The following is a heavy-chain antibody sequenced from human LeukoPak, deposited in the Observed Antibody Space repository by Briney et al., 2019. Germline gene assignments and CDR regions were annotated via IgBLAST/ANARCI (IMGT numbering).Heavy chain of an antibody. CDR1: GFPFIGYW. J-gene: IGHJ4*02. V-gene: IGHV3-7*01. Sequence: GSLLLSCAASGFPFIGYWINWVRRAPGKGLEWVANINQDGGQTDYVDSVRGRFTISRDNAKSSVYLQMNSLRAEDTAIYYCARDFTYWGQGALVTVSS. CDR2: INQDGGQT. CDR3: ARDFTY.